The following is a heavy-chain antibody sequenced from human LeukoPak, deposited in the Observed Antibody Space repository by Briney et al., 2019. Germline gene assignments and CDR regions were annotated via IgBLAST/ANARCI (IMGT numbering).Heavy chain of an antibody. CDR2: FDPEDGET. CDR3: ATDQRIAVAGTELRY. D-gene: IGHD6-19*01. J-gene: IGHJ4*02. V-gene: IGHV1-24*01. Sequence: ASVKVSCKVSGYTLTELSMHWVRQAPGKGLEWMGGFDPEDGETIYAQKFQGRVTMTEDTSTDTAYMELSSLRSEDTAVYYCATDQRIAVAGTELRYWDQGTLVTVSS. CDR1: GYTLTELS.